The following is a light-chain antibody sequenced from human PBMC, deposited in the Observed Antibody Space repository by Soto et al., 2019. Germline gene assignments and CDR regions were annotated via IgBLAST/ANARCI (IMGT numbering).Light chain of an antibody. CDR2: DVS. V-gene: IGLV2-14*03. Sequence: QSALTQPASVSGSPGQSITISCTGTSSDVGGYNYVSWYQHHPGKAPKLMIYDVSNRTSGVSNRFSGSKSGNTASLTISGLRADDAAHYYCCSYARSSPYVFGTGTKLTVL. CDR3: CSYARSSPYV. CDR1: SSDVGGYNY. J-gene: IGLJ1*01.